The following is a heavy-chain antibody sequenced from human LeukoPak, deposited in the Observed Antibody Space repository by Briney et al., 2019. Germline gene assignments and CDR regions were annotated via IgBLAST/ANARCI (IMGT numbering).Heavy chain of an antibody. CDR2: FSGSDFGT. Sequence: PGGSLRLSCAASGFTFSSYDMNWVRQAPGKGLECVSTFSGSDFGTDYADCVKGRFTISRDNSKNTLYIQMNSLRAEDTAVYYCAKRRFDSSGYHFDYWGQGTLVTVSS. J-gene: IGHJ4*02. V-gene: IGHV3-23*01. D-gene: IGHD3-22*01. CDR1: GFTFSSYD. CDR3: AKRRFDSSGYHFDY.